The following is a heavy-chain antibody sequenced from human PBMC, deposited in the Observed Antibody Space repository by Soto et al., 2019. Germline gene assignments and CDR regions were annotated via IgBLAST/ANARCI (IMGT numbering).Heavy chain of an antibody. D-gene: IGHD1-26*01. CDR1: GFTFRNYD. CDR3: WGWEEHFY. V-gene: IGHV3-48*03. J-gene: IGHJ4*02. Sequence: GGSLRLSCTTSGFTFRNYDMNWVRQAPGKGLEWVSYISSSGSTIYNADSVKGRFTISRDNAKNSLYLQMNSLRVEDTALYYCWGWEEHFYWGQGTLVTVSS. CDR2: ISSSGSTI.